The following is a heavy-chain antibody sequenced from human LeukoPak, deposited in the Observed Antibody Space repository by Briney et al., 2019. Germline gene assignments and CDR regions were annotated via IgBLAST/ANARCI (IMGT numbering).Heavy chain of an antibody. J-gene: IGHJ4*02. CDR2: IYTSGST. V-gene: IGHV4-61*02. D-gene: IGHD2-15*01. CDR3: ARDSGGTIRH. Sequence: SETLSLTCTVSGGSISSGSYYWSWIRQPAGKGLEWIGRIYTSGSTNYNPSLKSRVTISVDTSKNQFSLKLSSVTAADTAVYYCARDSGGTIRHWGQGTLVTVSS. CDR1: GGSISSGSYY.